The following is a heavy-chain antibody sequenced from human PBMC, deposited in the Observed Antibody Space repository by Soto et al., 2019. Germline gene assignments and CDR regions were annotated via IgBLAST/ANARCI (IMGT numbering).Heavy chain of an antibody. V-gene: IGHV4-30-4*01. J-gene: IGHJ5*02. Sequence: PSETLSLTCTVSGGSVSSGDHYWSWIRQPPGKGLECIGYIFYSGTTYYNPSLKSRVTISVDTSKNQFSPKLNSVTAADTAVYYCARITSAFDPWGQGTMGTVSS. CDR2: IFYSGTT. CDR1: GGSVSSGDHY. CDR3: ARITSAFDP. D-gene: IGHD2-2*01.